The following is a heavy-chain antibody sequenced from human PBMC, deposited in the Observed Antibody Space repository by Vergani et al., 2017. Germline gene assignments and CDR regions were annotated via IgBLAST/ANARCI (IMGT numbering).Heavy chain of an antibody. J-gene: IGHJ6*02. Sequence: EVQLLESGGDLVQPGGSLRLSCAASGFTFNHYAMNWVRQAPGKGLEWVSGISGSGGSTYYAGSVKGRFTISRDSSKNTLYLQMNSLGAGDTAVYYCAKANPRNRGYDYLYYYHAMDVWGQGTTFTVSS. CDR1: GFTFNHYA. D-gene: IGHD5-12*01. CDR3: AKANPRNRGYDYLYYYHAMDV. CDR2: ISGSGGST. V-gene: IGHV3-23*01.